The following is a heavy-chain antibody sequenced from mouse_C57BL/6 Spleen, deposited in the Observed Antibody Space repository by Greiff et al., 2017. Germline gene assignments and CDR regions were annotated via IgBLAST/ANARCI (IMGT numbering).Heavy chain of an antibody. CDR1: GFTFSSYA. J-gene: IGHJ4*01. Sequence: EVKLMESGEGLVKPGGSLKLSCAASGFTFSSYAMSWVRQTPEKRLEWVAYISSGGDYIYYADTVKGRFTISRANARNTLYLQMSSLKSEDTAMYYCTRGNYSNYGAMDYGGQGTSVTVSS. D-gene: IGHD2-5*01. V-gene: IGHV5-9-1*02. CDR2: ISSGGDYI. CDR3: TRGNYSNYGAMDY.